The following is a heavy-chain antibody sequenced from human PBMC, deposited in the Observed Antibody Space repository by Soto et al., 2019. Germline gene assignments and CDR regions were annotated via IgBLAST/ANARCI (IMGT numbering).Heavy chain of an antibody. J-gene: IGHJ6*02. V-gene: IGHV4-39*02. CDR1: GGSISSSSYY. D-gene: IGHD3-16*02. Sequence: SETLSLTCTVSGGSISSSSYYWGWIRQPPGKGLEWIGSIYYTGSTYYNPSLKSRLTISIDRSKNHFSLKLSSVTAADTAVYYCAXETTVSLGYYYYYGMDVWGQGTTVTVSS. CDR3: AXETTVSLGYYYYYGMDV. CDR2: IYYTGST.